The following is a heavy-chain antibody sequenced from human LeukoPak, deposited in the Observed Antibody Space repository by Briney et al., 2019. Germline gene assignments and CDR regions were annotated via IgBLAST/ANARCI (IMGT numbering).Heavy chain of an antibody. Sequence: SETLSLTCTVSGVSVSSSSYYWSWIRQPPGKGLEWIGYIYYSGSTNYSPSLKSRVTISLDTTKNQFSLRLSSVTAADTAVYYCARLDGAYDSLYFDYWGQGSLVTVSS. D-gene: IGHD5-12*01. J-gene: IGHJ4*02. CDR3: ARLDGAYDSLYFDY. V-gene: IGHV4-61*01. CDR2: IYYSGST. CDR1: GVSVSSSSYY.